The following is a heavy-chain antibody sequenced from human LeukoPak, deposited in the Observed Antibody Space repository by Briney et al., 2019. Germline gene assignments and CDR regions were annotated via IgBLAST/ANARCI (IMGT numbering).Heavy chain of an antibody. J-gene: IGHJ4*02. CDR3: ARGSSATTRD. V-gene: IGHV3-64*01. Sequence: GGSLRLSCAASGFTFSSYAMHWVSQAPGKGLEYVSAISSNGGSTYYTNSVKGRFTISRDNSKNTLYLQMGSLRAEDMAVYYCARGSSATTRDWGQGTLVTVSS. D-gene: IGHD2-2*01. CDR2: ISSNGGST. CDR1: GFTFSSYA.